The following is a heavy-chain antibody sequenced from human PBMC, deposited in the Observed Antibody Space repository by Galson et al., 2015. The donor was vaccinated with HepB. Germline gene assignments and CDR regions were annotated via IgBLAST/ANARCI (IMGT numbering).Heavy chain of an antibody. J-gene: IGHJ4*02. CDR3: AKDLEGNSGIAGAVDY. Sequence: SLRLSCAASGFTFSSYAMSWVRQAPGKGLEWVSAISGSGGSTYYADSVKGRFTISRDNSKNTLYLQMNSLRAEDTAVYYCAKDLEGNSGIAGAVDYWGQGTLVTVSS. CDR2: ISGSGGST. V-gene: IGHV3-23*01. D-gene: IGHD6-19*01. CDR1: GFTFSSYA.